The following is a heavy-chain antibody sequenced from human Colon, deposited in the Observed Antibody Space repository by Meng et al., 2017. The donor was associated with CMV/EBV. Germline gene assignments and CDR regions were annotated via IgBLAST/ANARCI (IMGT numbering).Heavy chain of an antibody. CDR1: GFTFSSYW. J-gene: IGHJ4*02. CDR2: INTDDSST. CDR3: ARVREGPYCTSSNCYSGIDY. V-gene: IGHV3-74*01. D-gene: IGHD2-2*02. Sequence: GGSLRLSCAASGFTFSSYWMHWVRQAPGKVLVWVSHINTDDSSTNYADSVKGRFTISRDNDKNTLFLEMNSLTADDTAVYYCARVREGPYCTSSNCYSGIDYWGQGTMVTVSS.